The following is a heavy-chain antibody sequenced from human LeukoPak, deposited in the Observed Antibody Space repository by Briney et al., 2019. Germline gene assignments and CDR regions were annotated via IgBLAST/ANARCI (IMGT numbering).Heavy chain of an antibody. CDR1: GVSISSGGYY. CDR2: IYYSGGT. V-gene: IGHV4-31*03. CDR3: TRALDYYYGSGSYQRYFDY. D-gene: IGHD3-10*01. Sequence: SETLSLTCTVSGVSISSGGYYWSWIRQHPGKGLEWIGYIYYSGGTYYNPSLKSRVTISVDTSKNQFSLKLSSVTAADTAVYYCTRALDYYYGSGSYQRYFDYWGHGTLVTVSS. J-gene: IGHJ4*01.